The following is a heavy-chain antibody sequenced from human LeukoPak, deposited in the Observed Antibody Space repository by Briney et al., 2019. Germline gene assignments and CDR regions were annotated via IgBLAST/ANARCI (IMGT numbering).Heavy chain of an antibody. J-gene: IGHJ4*02. CDR2: INPNSGGT. Sequence: GSVKISCKASRCTLNGFYLHWVRQAPGQGLEWMGWINPNSGGTNYAQKFQGRGNMTRETSISTAYMELSRLRSDGTAGYYCWRWMATVTTPDYWGQGTLVSASS. CDR3: WRWMATVTTPDY. CDR1: RCTLNGFY. V-gene: IGHV1-2*02. D-gene: IGHD4-11*01.